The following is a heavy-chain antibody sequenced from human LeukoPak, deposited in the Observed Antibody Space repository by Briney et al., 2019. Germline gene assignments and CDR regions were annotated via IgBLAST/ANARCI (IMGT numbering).Heavy chain of an antibody. CDR3: ARAFGGDPGYYYYMDV. CDR2: IIAYTGYT. CDR1: GYTFTIYG. J-gene: IGHJ6*03. Sequence: GASVTVSCTASGYTFTIYGISWVRQAPGQGLEWMGWIIAYTGYTNYAQNFQGRVTMTTDTSTSTAYMELRSLRSDDTAVYYCARAFGGDPGYYYYMDVWGKGTTVTVSS. V-gene: IGHV1-18*01. D-gene: IGHD3-10*01.